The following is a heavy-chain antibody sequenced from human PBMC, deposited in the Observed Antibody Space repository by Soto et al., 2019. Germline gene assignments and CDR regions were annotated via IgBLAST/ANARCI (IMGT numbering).Heavy chain of an antibody. Sequence: SETLSLTCTVSGGSISSYYWSWIRQPPGKGLEWIGYIYYSGSTNYNPSLKSRVTISVDTSKNQFSLKLSSVTAVDTAVYYCARWVSCDFWSGYYDRYYYYGMDVWGQGTTVTSP. CDR1: GGSISSYY. CDR3: ARWVSCDFWSGYYDRYYYYGMDV. V-gene: IGHV4-59*01. D-gene: IGHD3-3*01. J-gene: IGHJ6*02. CDR2: IYYSGST.